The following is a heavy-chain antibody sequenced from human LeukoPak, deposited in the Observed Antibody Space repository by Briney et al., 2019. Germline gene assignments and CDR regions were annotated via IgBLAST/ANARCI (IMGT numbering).Heavy chain of an antibody. CDR2: INAGNGNT. CDR3: ARSSRPITMIVVAPGA. V-gene: IGHV1-3*01. D-gene: IGHD3-22*01. Sequence: ASVKVSCKASGYTFTSCAMHWVRQAPGQRLEWMGWINAGNGNTKYSQKFQGRVTITRDTSASTAYMELSSLRSEDTAVYYCARSSRPITMIVVAPGAWGQGTLVTVSS. J-gene: IGHJ4*02. CDR1: GYTFTSCA.